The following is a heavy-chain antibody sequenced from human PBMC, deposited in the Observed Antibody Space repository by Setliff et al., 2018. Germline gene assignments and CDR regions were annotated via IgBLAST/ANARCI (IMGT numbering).Heavy chain of an antibody. CDR1: EFSLSDFH. CDR3: ATLSKDLNY. Sequence: PGGSLRLSCAASEFSLSDFHMHWVRQAPGKGLEWVGRVRRNTNSYATAYSASLKGRFDISRDSSKNTVYLQMNSLTAEDTAMYYCATLSKDLNYWGQGTLVTVSS. CDR2: VRRNTNSYAT. D-gene: IGHD3-3*01. V-gene: IGHV3-73*01. J-gene: IGHJ4*02.